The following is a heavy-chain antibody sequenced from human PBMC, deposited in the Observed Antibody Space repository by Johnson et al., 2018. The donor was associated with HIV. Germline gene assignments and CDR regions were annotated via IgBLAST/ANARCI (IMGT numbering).Heavy chain of an antibody. D-gene: IGHD1-1*01. CDR3: AKGEAQEGWIQLQLYALDF. CDR1: GFTFSGYA. J-gene: IGHJ3*01. CDR2: IWYDGSNK. Sequence: QVQLVESGGGVVQPGRSLRLSCAASGFTFSGYAIHWVRQAPGKGLEWVAVIWYDGSNKYYADSVKGRFTISRDMSKNTLYLQMNSLRPDDSALYYCAKGEAQEGWIQLQLYALDFWGQGTMVTVSS. V-gene: IGHV3-33*03.